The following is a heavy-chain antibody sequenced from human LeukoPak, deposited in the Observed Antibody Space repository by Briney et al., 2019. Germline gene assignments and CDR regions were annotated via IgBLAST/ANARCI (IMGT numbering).Heavy chain of an antibody. D-gene: IGHD6-13*01. J-gene: IGHJ5*02. V-gene: IGHV1-69*13. CDR1: GGTFSSYA. CDR2: IIPIFGTA. Sequence: ASVKVSCKASGGTFSSYAISWVRQAPGQGLEWMGGIIPIFGTANYAQKFQGRVTITADESTSTAYMELSSLRSEDTAVYYCARDFGYSIAAAGVYGGFDPWGQGTLVTVSS. CDR3: ARDFGYSIAAAGVYGGFDP.